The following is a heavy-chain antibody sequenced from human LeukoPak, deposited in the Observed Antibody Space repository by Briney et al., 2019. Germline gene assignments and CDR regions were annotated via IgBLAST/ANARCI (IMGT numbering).Heavy chain of an antibody. V-gene: IGHV1-2*06. J-gene: IGHJ4*02. CDR3: ARVRNYYDSSGYYPFDY. CDR2: INPNSGGT. CDR1: GYTFTGYY. Sequence: ASVKVSCKASGYTFTGYYMHWVRQAPGQGLEWMGRINPNSGGTNYAQKFQGRVTMTRYTSISTAYMELSRLRSDDTAVYYCARVRNYYDSSGYYPFDYWGQGTLVTVSS. D-gene: IGHD3-22*01.